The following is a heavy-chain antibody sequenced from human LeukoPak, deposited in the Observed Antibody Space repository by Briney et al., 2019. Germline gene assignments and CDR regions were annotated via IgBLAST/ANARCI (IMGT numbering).Heavy chain of an antibody. J-gene: IGHJ5*02. Sequence: GGSLRLSCAASGFTFSDYSMNWVRQAPGKGLEWVSSISSSSRYIYNADSVKGRFTISSDNAKNSLYLQMNSLRVEDTAVYYCARDLEGFDPWGQGTLVTASS. CDR3: ARDLEGFDP. CDR2: ISSSSRYI. V-gene: IGHV3-21*01. CDR1: GFTFSDYS.